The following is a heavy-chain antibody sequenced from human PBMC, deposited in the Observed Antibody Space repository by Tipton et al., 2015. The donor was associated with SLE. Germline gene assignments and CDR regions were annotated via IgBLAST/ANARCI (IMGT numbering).Heavy chain of an antibody. CDR3: ARRGGSIAARPNYFDY. Sequence: LRLSCTVSGGSISSSSYYWGWIRQPPGKGLEWIGSIYYSGSTYYNPSLKSRVTISVDTSKNQFSLKLSSVTAADTAVYYCARRGGSIAARPNYFDYWGQGTLVTVSS. J-gene: IGHJ4*02. V-gene: IGHV4-39*01. CDR2: IYYSGST. CDR1: GGSISSSSYY. D-gene: IGHD6-6*01.